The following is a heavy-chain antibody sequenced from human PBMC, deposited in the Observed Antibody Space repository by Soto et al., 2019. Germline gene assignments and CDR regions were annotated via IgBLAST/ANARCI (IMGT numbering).Heavy chain of an antibody. CDR1: CGSISSGGYY. Sequence: TSGTLSLTCTVSCGSISSGGYYWSWIRPHPGKGLEWIGYIYYSGSTYYNPSLKSRVTISVDTSKNQFSLKLSSVTAADTAVYYCARDSGSGSMPLDYWGQGTLVTVSS. V-gene: IGHV4-31*03. CDR3: ARDSGSGSMPLDY. D-gene: IGHD3-10*01. J-gene: IGHJ4*02. CDR2: IYYSGST.